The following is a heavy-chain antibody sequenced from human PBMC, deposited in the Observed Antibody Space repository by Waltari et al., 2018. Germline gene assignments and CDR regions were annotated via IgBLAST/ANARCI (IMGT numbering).Heavy chain of an antibody. J-gene: IGHJ3*01. V-gene: IGHV4-59*11. D-gene: IGHD3-22*01. CDR2: MYFSGTH. CDR1: GDSITSHF. CDR3: ARLPRGSVIIGAFD. Sequence: VQLQESGPGLVKPSETLSLSCDVSGDSITSHFWSWIRQAPGKGLEWIGYMYFSGTHNYNPSLKSRVTISIDTSKNHFSLNLRSVTAADTAIYYCARLPRGSVIIGAFD.